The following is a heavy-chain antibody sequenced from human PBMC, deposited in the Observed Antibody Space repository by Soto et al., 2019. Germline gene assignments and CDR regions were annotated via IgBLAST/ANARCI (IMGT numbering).Heavy chain of an antibody. CDR3: ARDAYCSGGSCYYMDV. D-gene: IGHD2-15*01. Sequence: PSETLSLTCAVSGGSIISYYWIWIRQPPGKGLEWSGYIYYSGSTNYNPSLKSRVTISVDTSKNQFSLKLSSVTAADTAVYYCARDAYCSGGSCYYMDVWGKGTTVTVSS. J-gene: IGHJ6*03. V-gene: IGHV4-59*01. CDR2: IYYSGST. CDR1: GGSIISYY.